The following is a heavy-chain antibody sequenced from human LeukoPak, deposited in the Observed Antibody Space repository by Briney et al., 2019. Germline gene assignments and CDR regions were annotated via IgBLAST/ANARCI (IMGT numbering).Heavy chain of an antibody. CDR3: ARGSRSVADYDYVWGSYRYYYMDV. V-gene: IGHV1-69*05. D-gene: IGHD3-16*02. Sequence: SVKVSCKASGGTFSSYAISWVRQAPGQGLEWMGGIIPIFGTANYAQKFQGRVTITTDESTSTAYMELSSLRSEDTAVYYCARGSRSVADYDYVWGSYRYYYMDVWGKGTTVTVSS. J-gene: IGHJ6*03. CDR1: GGTFSSYA. CDR2: IIPIFGTA.